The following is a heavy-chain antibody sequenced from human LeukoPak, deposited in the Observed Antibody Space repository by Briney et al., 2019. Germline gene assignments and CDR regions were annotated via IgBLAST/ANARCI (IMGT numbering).Heavy chain of an antibody. CDR1: GGSFSGYY. Sequence: SETLSLTCAVYGGSFSGYYWSWIRQPPGKGLEWIGEINHSGSTNYNPSLKSRVTISVDTSKNQFSLKLSSVTAADTAVYYCARGRFVVATIFDAFDIWGQGTMVTVSS. CDR2: INHSGST. V-gene: IGHV4-34*01. J-gene: IGHJ3*02. CDR3: ARGRFVVATIFDAFDI. D-gene: IGHD5-12*01.